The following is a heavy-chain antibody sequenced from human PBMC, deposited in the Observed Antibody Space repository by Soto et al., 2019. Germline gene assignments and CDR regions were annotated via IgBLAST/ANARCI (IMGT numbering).Heavy chain of an antibody. CDR2: INTDGTST. V-gene: IGHV3-74*01. Sequence: PGGSLRLSCFASGFNFNTDSMHWVRQAPGEGLVWISRINTDGTSTNYADSVRGRFTFSRDNAKNTLYLQMNSLRADDTAVYYCVRGPGAYVYFGFDVWGQGTMVTVSS. D-gene: IGHD3-9*01. CDR1: GFNFNTDS. J-gene: IGHJ3*01. CDR3: VRGPGAYVYFGFDV.